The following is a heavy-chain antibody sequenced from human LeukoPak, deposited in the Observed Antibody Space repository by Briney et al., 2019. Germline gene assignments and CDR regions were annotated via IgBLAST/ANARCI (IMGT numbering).Heavy chain of an antibody. Sequence: GGSLRLSCAASGFTFKRKAMSWVRQAPGKGLGWLSYISHSGSNLDYAESVRGRFTISRDNANHSLYLQINSLRAEDTAVYYCARGDSSGVPDYWGQGTLVTVSS. CDR2: ISHSGSNL. V-gene: IGHV3-11*01. CDR1: GFTFKRKA. CDR3: ARGDSSGVPDY. D-gene: IGHD3-22*01. J-gene: IGHJ4*02.